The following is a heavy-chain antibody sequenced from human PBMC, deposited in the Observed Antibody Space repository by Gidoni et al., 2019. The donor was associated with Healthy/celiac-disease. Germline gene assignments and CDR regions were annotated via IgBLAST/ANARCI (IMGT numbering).Heavy chain of an antibody. Sequence: QVQLVQSGAEVKKPGASVKVSCKASGYTFTSYDINWVRQATGQGLEWMGWMNPNSGNTGYAQKFQGRVTMTRNTSISTAYMELSSLRSEDTAVYYCAREGYCSSTSCYTWFDPWGQGTLVTVSS. CDR2: MNPNSGNT. CDR3: AREGYCSSTSCYTWFDP. J-gene: IGHJ5*02. CDR1: GYTFTSYD. V-gene: IGHV1-8*01. D-gene: IGHD2-2*02.